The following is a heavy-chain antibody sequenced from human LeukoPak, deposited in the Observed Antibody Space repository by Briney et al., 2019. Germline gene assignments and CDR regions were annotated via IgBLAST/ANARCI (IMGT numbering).Heavy chain of an antibody. J-gene: IGHJ5*02. CDR1: GGSFSGYY. Sequence: SETLSLTCAVYGGSFSGYYWSWIRQPPGKGLEWIGEINHSGSTNYNPSLKSRVTISLDTSKNQFSLKVSSVTAADTAVYFCARRRGYDYVWFDPWGQGTLVTVSS. D-gene: IGHD5-12*01. V-gene: IGHV4-34*01. CDR3: ARRRGYDYVWFDP. CDR2: INHSGST.